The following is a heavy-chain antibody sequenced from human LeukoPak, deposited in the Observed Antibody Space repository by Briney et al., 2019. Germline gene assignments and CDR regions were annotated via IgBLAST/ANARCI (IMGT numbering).Heavy chain of an antibody. CDR3: ARGSQYCSTTSCYRVYYYYGMDV. CDR1: GYTFTSYD. CDR2: MNPNSGNT. D-gene: IGHD2-2*01. Sequence: GASVKVSCKASGYTFTSYDINWVRQATGQGLEWMGWMNPNSGNTGYAQKFQGRVTMTRNTSISTAYMELSSLRSEDTAVYYCARGSQYCSTTSCYRVYYYYGMDVWGQGTTVTVSS. V-gene: IGHV1-8*01. J-gene: IGHJ6*02.